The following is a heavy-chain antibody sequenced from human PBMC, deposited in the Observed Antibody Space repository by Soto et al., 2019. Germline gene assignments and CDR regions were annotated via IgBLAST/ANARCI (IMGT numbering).Heavy chain of an antibody. CDR3: AVVLRFFHDAFDI. Sequence: SVKVSCKASGGTFSSYAISWVRQSPGQGLEWMGGIIPIFGTANYAQKFQGRVPITADESTSTAYMELSSLRSEDTAVYYCAVVLRFFHDAFDIWGQGTMVTVSS. V-gene: IGHV1-69*13. D-gene: IGHD3-3*01. J-gene: IGHJ3*02. CDR1: GGTFSSYA. CDR2: IIPIFGTA.